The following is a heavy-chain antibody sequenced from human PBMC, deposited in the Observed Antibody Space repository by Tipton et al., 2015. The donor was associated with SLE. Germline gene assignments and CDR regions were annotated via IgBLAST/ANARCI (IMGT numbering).Heavy chain of an antibody. Sequence: SLRLSCAASGFTFGSYAMTWVRQAPGKGLNWVSAITDSGGSTYYADSVKGRFSISRDNSKNTLFLKMDSLRAEDTAVYYCASPLTRSIADAFDVWGQGTMVTVSS. CDR2: ITDSGGST. CDR3: ASPLTRSIADAFDV. J-gene: IGHJ3*01. CDR1: GFTFGSYA. D-gene: IGHD6-6*01. V-gene: IGHV3-23*01.